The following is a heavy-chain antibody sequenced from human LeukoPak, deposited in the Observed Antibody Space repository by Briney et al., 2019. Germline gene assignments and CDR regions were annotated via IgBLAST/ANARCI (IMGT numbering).Heavy chain of an antibody. CDR2: IYYSGST. D-gene: IGHD4-17*01. CDR3: ARDQNGDYFDY. Sequence: PSETLSLTCTVSGGSISSYYWSWIRQPPGKGLEWIGYIYYSGSTNYNPSLKSRVTISVDTSKNQFSLKLSSVTAADTAVYYCARDQNGDYFDYRGQGTLVTVSS. V-gene: IGHV4-59*01. CDR1: GGSISSYY. J-gene: IGHJ4*02.